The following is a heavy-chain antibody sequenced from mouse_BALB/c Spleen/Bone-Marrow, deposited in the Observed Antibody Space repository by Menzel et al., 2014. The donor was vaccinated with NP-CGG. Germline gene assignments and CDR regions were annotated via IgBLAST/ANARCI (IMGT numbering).Heavy chain of an antibody. V-gene: IGHV1-14*01. CDR1: GYTFINYV. Sequence: EVQLQQSGPELVKPGASVKMSCKASGYTFINYVMHWVKQKPGQGLEWIGYINPYYDVTKYNEKFKGKATLTSDKSSSTAYMGLSSLTSEDSAVYYCARGVDFDYWGQGTTLTVSS. J-gene: IGHJ2*01. CDR3: ARGVDFDY. CDR2: INPYYDVT.